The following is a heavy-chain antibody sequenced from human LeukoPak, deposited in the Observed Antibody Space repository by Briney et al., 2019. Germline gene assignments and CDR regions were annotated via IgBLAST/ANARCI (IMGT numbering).Heavy chain of an antibody. CDR3: ARLGEGAAAGTFDY. CDR2: IYYSGST. V-gene: IGHV4-59*08. D-gene: IGHD6-13*01. CDR1: GGSISSYY. J-gene: IGHJ4*02. Sequence: PSETLSLTCTVSGGSISSYYGSWIRQPPGKGLEWIGYIYYSGSTNYNPSLKSRVTISVDTPKNQFSLKLSSVTAADTAVYYCARLGEGAAAGTFDYWGQGTLVTVSS.